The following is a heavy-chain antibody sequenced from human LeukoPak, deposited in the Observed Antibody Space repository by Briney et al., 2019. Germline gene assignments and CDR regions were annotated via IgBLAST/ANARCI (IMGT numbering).Heavy chain of an antibody. V-gene: IGHV3-53*01. CDR3: ARVSYQDAFDI. J-gene: IGHJ3*02. CDR1: GFTVSSNY. CDR2: IYSGGST. Sequence: PGGSLRLSCAASGFTVSSNYMSWVRQAPGKGLEWVSVIYSGGSTYYADSVKGRFTISRDNSKNTLYLQMNSLRAEDTAVYYCARVSYQDAFDIWGQGTMVTVSS. D-gene: IGHD5-18*01.